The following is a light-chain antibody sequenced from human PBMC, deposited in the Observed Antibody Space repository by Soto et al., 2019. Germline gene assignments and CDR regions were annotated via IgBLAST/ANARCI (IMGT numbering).Light chain of an antibody. CDR2: LNSDGSH. CDR3: QTWGTV. Sequence: QSVLTQSPSASASLGASVKLTCTLSSGHSSYAIAWHQQQPEKGPRYLMKLNSDGSHSKRDGIPDRFSGSSSGAERYLTISSLQSEDEADYYCQTWGTVFGGGTKLTVL. CDR1: SGHSSYA. V-gene: IGLV4-69*01. J-gene: IGLJ2*01.